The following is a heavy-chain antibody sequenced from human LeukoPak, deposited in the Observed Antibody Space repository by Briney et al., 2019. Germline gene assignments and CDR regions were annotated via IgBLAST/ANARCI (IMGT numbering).Heavy chain of an antibody. D-gene: IGHD3-3*01. CDR2: LWSDGIKT. Sequence: GGSLRLSCAASGFTFTNYPMHWVRQAPGKGLGWVAVLWSDGIKTDYADSVKGRFTISRDDSKNTLYLQMNSLRAEDTGVYYCAKDHYWSIDYWGRGTLVTVSS. CDR3: AKDHYWSIDY. CDR1: GFTFTNYP. V-gene: IGHV3-33*03. J-gene: IGHJ4*02.